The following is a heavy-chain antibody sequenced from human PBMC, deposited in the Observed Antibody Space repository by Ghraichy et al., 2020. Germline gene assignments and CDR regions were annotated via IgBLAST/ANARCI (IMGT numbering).Heavy chain of an antibody. V-gene: IGHV1-8*01. CDR3: ARGPHTPRLLDY. D-gene: IGHD2-15*01. J-gene: IGHJ4*02. Sequence: ASVKVSCKASGYTFTHYDINWVRQATGQRPEWMAWMTPNNGNADYAQKFQGRVTVTSNTSISTAYMELSSLTSDDTAIYYCARGPHTPRLLDYWGQGTVVTVS. CDR1: GYTFTHYD. CDR2: MTPNNGNA.